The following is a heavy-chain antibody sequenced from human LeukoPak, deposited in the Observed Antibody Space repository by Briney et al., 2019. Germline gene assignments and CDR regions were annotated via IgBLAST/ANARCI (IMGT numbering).Heavy chain of an antibody. CDR3: ARDKNWSLDY. CDR1: GYTFTSYG. CDR2: ISTYSGNT. D-gene: IGHD1-1*01. J-gene: IGHJ4*02. Sequence: ASVKVSCKASGYTFTSYGISWVRQAPGQGLEWMGWISTYSGNTNSAQKFQGRVTMTTDTSTRTAYMEMRSLRSDDSAVYYCARDKNWSLDYWGQGTLVTVSS. V-gene: IGHV1-18*01.